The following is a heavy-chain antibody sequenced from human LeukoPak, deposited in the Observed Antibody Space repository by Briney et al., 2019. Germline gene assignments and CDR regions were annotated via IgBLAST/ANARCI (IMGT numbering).Heavy chain of an antibody. CDR3: AKEGGDWGEGYFDY. J-gene: IGHJ4*02. Sequence: KPGGSLRLSCSASGFTFSDSYMSWIHQVPGKGLEWISYISSSGGTIYYADSVKGRFTISRDNAKNSLYLQMNSLRAEDTAVYYCAKEGGDWGEGYFDYWGQGTLVTVSS. CDR2: ISSSGGTI. D-gene: IGHD3-16*01. CDR1: GFTFSDSY. V-gene: IGHV3-11*01.